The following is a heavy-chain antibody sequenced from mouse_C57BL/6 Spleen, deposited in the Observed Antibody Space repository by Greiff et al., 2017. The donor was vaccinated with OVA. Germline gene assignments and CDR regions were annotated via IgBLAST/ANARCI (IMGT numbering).Heavy chain of an antibody. CDR1: GYTFTSYD. Sequence: VQLVESGPELVKPGASVKLSCKASGYTFTSYDINWVKQRPGQGLEWIGWIYPRDGSTKYNEKFKGKATLTVDTSSSTAYMELHSLTSEDSAVYFCAMGWLPDVWGTGTTVTVSS. CDR3: AMGWLPDV. D-gene: IGHD2-3*01. J-gene: IGHJ1*03. CDR2: IYPRDGST. V-gene: IGHV1-85*01.